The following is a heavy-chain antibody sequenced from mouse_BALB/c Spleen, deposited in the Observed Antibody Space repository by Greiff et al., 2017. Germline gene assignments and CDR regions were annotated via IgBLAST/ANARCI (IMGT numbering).Heavy chain of an antibody. V-gene: IGHV2-2*02. CDR3: ARSPYGNYPYDAMDY. Sequence: VKLVESGPGLVQPSQSLSITCTVSGFSLTSYGVHWVRQSPGKGLEWLGVIWSGGSTDYNAAFISRLSISKDNSKSQVFFKMNSLQANDTAIYYCARSPYGNYPYDAMDYWGQGTSVTVSS. CDR1: GFSLTSYG. J-gene: IGHJ4*01. CDR2: IWSGGST. D-gene: IGHD2-1*01.